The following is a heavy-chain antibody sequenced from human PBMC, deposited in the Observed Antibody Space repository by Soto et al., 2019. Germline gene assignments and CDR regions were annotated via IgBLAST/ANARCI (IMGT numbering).Heavy chain of an antibody. D-gene: IGHD6-19*01. CDR3: AKDASSVWYLHFDC. CDR1: GFTFSSYA. V-gene: IGHV3-23*01. Sequence: GGSLRLSCAASGFTFSSYAMTWVRQAPGKGLERVSTFSASGGSTYYADSVKGRFTISRDNSKNTLYLQMNSLRAEDTAVYYCAKDASSVWYLHFDCCGQGTPVTVSS. CDR2: FSASGGST. J-gene: IGHJ4*02.